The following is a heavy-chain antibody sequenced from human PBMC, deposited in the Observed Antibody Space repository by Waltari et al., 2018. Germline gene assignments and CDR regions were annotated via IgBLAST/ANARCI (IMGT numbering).Heavy chain of an antibody. Sequence: QVQLQESGPGLVKPSETLSLTCTVSGGSISSYYWSWIRKPAGKGLEWIGRIYTSGSTNYNPSLKSRVTMSVDTSKNQFSLKLSSVTAADTAVYYCARDEILITIFGVDNWFDPWGQGTLVTVSS. CDR1: GGSISSYY. CDR2: IYTSGST. D-gene: IGHD3-3*01. J-gene: IGHJ5*02. CDR3: ARDEILITIFGVDNWFDP. V-gene: IGHV4-4*07.